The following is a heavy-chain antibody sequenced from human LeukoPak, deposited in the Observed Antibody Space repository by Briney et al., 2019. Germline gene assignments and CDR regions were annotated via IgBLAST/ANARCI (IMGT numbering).Heavy chain of an antibody. D-gene: IGHD3-22*01. CDR1: GFNVSSHY. J-gene: IGHJ4*02. CDR3: AKSLSFRRSGYGC. Sequence: GGSLRLSCAASGFNVSSHYMSWVRQAPGKGLEWVSAISGSGGSTYYADSVKGRFTISRDNSKNTLYLQMNSLRAEDTAVYYCAKSLSFRRSGYGCWGQGTLVTVSS. V-gene: IGHV3-23*01. CDR2: ISGSGGST.